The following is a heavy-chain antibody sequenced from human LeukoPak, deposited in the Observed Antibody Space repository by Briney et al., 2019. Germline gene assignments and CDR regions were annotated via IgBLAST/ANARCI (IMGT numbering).Heavy chain of an antibody. V-gene: IGHV3-23*01. CDR1: GFTLSTYA. CDR3: ARDRHWGAFDI. Sequence: TGGSLRLSCAASGFTLSTYAMSWVRQTPGKGLEWVAATSSSDAGTYHADSVRGRFTISRDNSKNTLYLQMNSLRAEDAAVYYCARDRHWGAFDIWGQGTMVTVSS. J-gene: IGHJ3*02. CDR2: TSSSDAGT. D-gene: IGHD7-27*01.